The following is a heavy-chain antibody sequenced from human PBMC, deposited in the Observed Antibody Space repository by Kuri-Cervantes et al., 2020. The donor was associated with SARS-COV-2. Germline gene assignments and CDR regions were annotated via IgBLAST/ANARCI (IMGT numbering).Heavy chain of an antibody. CDR2: ISHDGKNK. J-gene: IGHJ6*02. V-gene: IGHV3-30*03. D-gene: IGHD1-26*01. Sequence: GGSLRLSCAASGFNFSRTDMHWVRQAPGKGLEWVAVISHDGKNKKCIASGKGRFTISRDNSQNTLYLHMKSLRSEDTAMYCCARGNIGGKGIYYYYYGMDVWGQGTTVTVSS. CDR3: ARGNIGGKGIYYYYYGMDV. CDR1: GFNFSRTD.